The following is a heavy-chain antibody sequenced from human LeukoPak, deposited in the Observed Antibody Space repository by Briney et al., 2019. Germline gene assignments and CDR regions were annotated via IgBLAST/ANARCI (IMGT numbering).Heavy chain of an antibody. D-gene: IGHD3-16*01. Sequence: SETLSLTCTVSGGSISDYYRGWIRKPPGKGLEWIGYFYNSGSSTYNPSLKSRVTISVDTSKEQFSLKVNSVTAADTAVYYCTRGAGWLIDYWGQGILVTVSS. J-gene: IGHJ4*02. CDR3: TRGAGWLIDY. CDR1: GGSISDYY. V-gene: IGHV4-59*01. CDR2: FYNSGSS.